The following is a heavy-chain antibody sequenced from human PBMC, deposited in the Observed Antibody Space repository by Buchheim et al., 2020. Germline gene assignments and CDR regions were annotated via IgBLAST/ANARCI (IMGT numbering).Heavy chain of an antibody. Sequence: QVQLQQWGAGLLKPSETLSLTCAVYGGSFSGYYWSWIRQPPGKGLEWIGEINHSGSTNYNPSLKSRVTISVDTSKNQFSLKLGSVTAADTAVYYCARAQTRRGYCSSTSCYGPYYFDYWGQGTL. CDR3: ARAQTRRGYCSSTSCYGPYYFDY. J-gene: IGHJ4*02. CDR2: INHSGST. D-gene: IGHD2-2*01. CDR1: GGSFSGYY. V-gene: IGHV4-34*01.